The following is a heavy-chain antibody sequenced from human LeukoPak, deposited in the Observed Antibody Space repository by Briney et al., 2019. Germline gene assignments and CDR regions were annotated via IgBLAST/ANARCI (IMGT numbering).Heavy chain of an antibody. CDR1: GGSISSSSYY. CDR3: ARPYSSSSTDYFDY. J-gene: IGHJ4*02. D-gene: IGHD6-6*01. V-gene: IGHV4-39*01. Sequence: PSETLSLTCTVSGGSISSSSYYWGWIRQPPGKGLEWFGSIYYSASTYYNPSLKSRVTISVDTSKNQFSLKLSSVTAADTAVYYCARPYSSSSTDYFDYWGQGTLVTVSS. CDR2: IYYSAST.